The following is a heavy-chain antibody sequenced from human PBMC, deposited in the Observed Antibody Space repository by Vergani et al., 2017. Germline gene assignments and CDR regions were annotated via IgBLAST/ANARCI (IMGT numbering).Heavy chain of an antibody. V-gene: IGHV3-23*01. CDR2: ISGSGGST. D-gene: IGHD1-7*01. J-gene: IGHJ4*02. CDR3: AKDPXPYPTYNWNYAQSTHFDY. Sequence: EVQLLESGGGLVQPGGSLRLSCAASGFTFSSYAMSWVRQAPGKGLEWVSAISGSGGSTYYADSVKGRFTISRDNSKNTLYLQMKSLRAEDTAVYYCAKDPXPYPTYNWNYAQSTHFDYWGQGTLVTVSS. CDR1: GFTFSSYA.